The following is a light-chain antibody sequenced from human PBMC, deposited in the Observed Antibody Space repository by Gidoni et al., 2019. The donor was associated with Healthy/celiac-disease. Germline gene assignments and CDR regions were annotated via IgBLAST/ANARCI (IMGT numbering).Light chain of an antibody. J-gene: IGKJ2*01. V-gene: IGKV1-17*01. CDR1: QGIRHD. Sequence: DIQINQSPSSLSASVGDRVTITCRASQGIRHDLGLFQQTPGKAPKRLIYAASTLESWVPSRFSGSGSGTEFTRTIISLQPEDFATYYCLQHNSYPRTFGQGTKLEIK. CDR3: LQHNSYPRT. CDR2: AAS.